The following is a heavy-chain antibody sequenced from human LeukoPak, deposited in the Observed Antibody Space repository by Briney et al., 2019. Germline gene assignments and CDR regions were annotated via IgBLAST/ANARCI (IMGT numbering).Heavy chain of an antibody. V-gene: IGHV4-59*01. CDR2: IYFSGNT. J-gene: IGHJ4*02. CDR1: SGSIDNYY. D-gene: IGHD5-24*01. CDR3: ATGGRWLQLGPVFDY. Sequence: SETLSLTCTISSGSIDNYYWSWIRQPAGKGLEWIGQIYFSGNTNYNPSLKSRVTISVDRSENQFSLKLSSVTAADTAVYYCATGGRWLQLGPVFDYWGQGTLVTVSS.